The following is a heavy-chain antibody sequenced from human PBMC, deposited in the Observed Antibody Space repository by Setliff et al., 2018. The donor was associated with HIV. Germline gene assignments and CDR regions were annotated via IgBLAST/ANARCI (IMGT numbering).Heavy chain of an antibody. CDR3: ARGRINYGDYYY. CDR2: IYRDGAT. V-gene: IGHV3-53*01. CDR1: GFTFGSYS. D-gene: IGHD4-17*01. J-gene: IGHJ4*02. Sequence: PGGSLRLSCATSGFTFGSYSMSWVRQAPGKGPEWVSVIYRDGATYYADSVKGRFTISRDTAKNTVYLQMNSLTSEDTAFYYCARGRINYGDYYYWGQGTLVTVSS.